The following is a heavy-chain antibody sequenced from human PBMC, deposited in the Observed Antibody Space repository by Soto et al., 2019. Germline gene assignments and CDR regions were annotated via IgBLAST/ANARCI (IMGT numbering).Heavy chain of an antibody. V-gene: IGHV3-21*01. CDR1: GFTFSSYS. D-gene: IGHD2-15*01. Sequence: EVQLVESGGGLVKPGGSLRLSCAASGFTFSSYSMNWVRQAPGKGLEWVSSISSSSSYIYYADSVKGRFTISRDNAKNSLYLQMNSLRAEDTAVYYCARDFIVVAEGAFDIWGQGTMVTVSS. CDR2: ISSSSSYI. J-gene: IGHJ3*02. CDR3: ARDFIVVAEGAFDI.